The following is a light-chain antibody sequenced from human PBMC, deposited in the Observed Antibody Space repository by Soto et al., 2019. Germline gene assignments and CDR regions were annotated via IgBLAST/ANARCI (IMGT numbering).Light chain of an antibody. CDR1: SSDVGGYDY. CDR3: SSYSISTAYL. CDR2: EVN. V-gene: IGLV2-14*01. J-gene: IGLJ1*01. Sequence: QSVLTQPAPVSGSPGQSITISCTVTSSDVGGYDYVSWYQLHPGKAPKLMVFEVNNRPSGVSYRFSGSKSGNTASLTISGLQAEDEADYFCSSYSISTAYLFGTGTKVTVL.